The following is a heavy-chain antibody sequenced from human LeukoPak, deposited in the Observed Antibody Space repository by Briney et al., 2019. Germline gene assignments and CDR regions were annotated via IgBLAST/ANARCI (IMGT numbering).Heavy chain of an antibody. CDR2: ISGYNGNT. J-gene: IGHJ5*02. D-gene: IGHD3-9*01. CDR1: GYTFTNYG. Sequence: ASVKVSCKASGYTFTNYGISWVRQAPGQGLEWMGWISGYNGNTKNVQKFRGRVTMTTDTSTSTAYMELRSLRSDDTAVYYCARMAYDTLTGYFQPNWFDPWGQGTLVTVSS. V-gene: IGHV1-18*01. CDR3: ARMAYDTLTGYFQPNWFDP.